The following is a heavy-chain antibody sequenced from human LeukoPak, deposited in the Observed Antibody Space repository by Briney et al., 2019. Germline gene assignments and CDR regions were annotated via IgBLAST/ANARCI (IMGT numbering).Heavy chain of an antibody. Sequence: GRSLRLSCAASGFTFDDYAMHWVRQAPGKGLGWVSVISWNSGSIGYADSVKGRFTISRDNAKNSLYLQMNSLRAEDMALYYCAKGLVRFLEWLSDAFDIWGQGTMVAVSS. D-gene: IGHD3-3*01. J-gene: IGHJ3*02. CDR1: GFTFDDYA. CDR2: ISWNSGSI. CDR3: AKGLVRFLEWLSDAFDI. V-gene: IGHV3-9*03.